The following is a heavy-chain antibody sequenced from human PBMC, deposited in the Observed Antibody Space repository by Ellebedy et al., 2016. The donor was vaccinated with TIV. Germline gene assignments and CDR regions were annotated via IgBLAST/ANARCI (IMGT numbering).Heavy chain of an antibody. J-gene: IGHJ6*02. CDR2: ISSDGSTK. D-gene: IGHD3-10*01. V-gene: IGHV3-30*18. CDR1: GFTFSSYC. CDR3: AKDRPLEGAFYYYGMDV. Sequence: GGSLRLXCAASGFTFSSYCLHWVRQAPGTGLEWLALISSDGSTKFYADSVKGRFIISRDNSKNTVYLEMNSLRGEDTAVFYCAKDRPLEGAFYYYGMDVWGQGTTVTVSS.